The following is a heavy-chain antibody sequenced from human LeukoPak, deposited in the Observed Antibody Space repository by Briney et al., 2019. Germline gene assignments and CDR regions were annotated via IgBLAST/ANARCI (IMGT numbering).Heavy chain of an antibody. CDR1: GFTFSSYS. V-gene: IGHV3-48*01. J-gene: IGHJ4*02. CDR3: ARGEQEMATMSIDY. D-gene: IGHD5-24*01. CDR2: ISSRSSTI. Sequence: GGSLRLSCAASGFTFSSYSMNWVRQAPGKGLEWASYISSRSSTIYYADSVKGRFTISRDNAKDSLFLQMNSLRAEDTAVYYCARGEQEMATMSIDYWGQGTLVTVSS.